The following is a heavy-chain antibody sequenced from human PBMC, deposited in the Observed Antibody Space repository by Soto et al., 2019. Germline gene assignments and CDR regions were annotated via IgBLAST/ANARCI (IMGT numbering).Heavy chain of an antibody. CDR2: IYPGDSDT. CDR1: GYSFTSYW. D-gene: IGHD6-6*01. CDR3: ASHKGYSSSSEGWLDP. V-gene: IGHV5-51*01. Sequence: HGESLKISCKGSGYSFTSYWIGWVRQMPGKGLEWMGIIYPGDSDTRYSPSFQGQVTISADKSISTAYLQWSSLKASDTAMYYCASHKGYSSSSEGWLDPSGQGTMVTVYS. J-gene: IGHJ5*02.